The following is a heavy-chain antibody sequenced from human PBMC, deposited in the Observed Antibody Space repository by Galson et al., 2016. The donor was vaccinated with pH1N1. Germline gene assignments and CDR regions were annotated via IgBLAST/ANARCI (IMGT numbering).Heavy chain of an antibody. CDR2: IYYSGST. CDR1: GGSISSGDYY. CDR3: ARVGHGDYVGWFDP. Sequence: TLSLTCTVSGGSISSGDYYWSWIRQPPGKGLEWIGYIYYSGSTYYNPSLKSRVTISVDTSENQFSLKLSSVTAADTAVYYCARVGHGDYVGWFDPWGQGTLVTVSS. D-gene: IGHD4-17*01. V-gene: IGHV4-30-4*01. J-gene: IGHJ5*02.